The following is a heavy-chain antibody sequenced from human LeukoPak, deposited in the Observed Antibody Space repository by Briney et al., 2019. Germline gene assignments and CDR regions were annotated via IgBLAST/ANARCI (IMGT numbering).Heavy chain of an antibody. J-gene: IGHJ3*02. Sequence: GGSLRLSCVVSGFTFSDYYMSWIRQAPGKGLEWVSYISSGSDYTNYVDSVKGRFTISRDNAKNSLYLQMNSLRAEDTAVYYCARTRYCGSITCSPYAFAIWGQGTMVTVSS. V-gene: IGHV3-11*06. CDR1: GFTFSDYY. CDR3: ARTRYCGSITCSPYAFAI. D-gene: IGHD2-2*01. CDR2: ISSGSDYT.